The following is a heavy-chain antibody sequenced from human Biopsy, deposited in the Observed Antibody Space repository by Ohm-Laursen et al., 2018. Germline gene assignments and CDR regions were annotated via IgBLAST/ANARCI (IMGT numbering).Heavy chain of an antibody. Sequence: ASVKVSCKASGYNFNAYYMQWVRQAPGQALEWMGWINPNNGGTNYAHKFQGRVTMTRDTSISTAYMHLSGLTSDDTAVYYCARLAYSEYRRDPLDVWGQGTMVTVSS. V-gene: IGHV1-2*02. J-gene: IGHJ3*01. CDR1: GYNFNAYY. D-gene: IGHD5-18*01. CDR3: ARLAYSEYRRDPLDV. CDR2: INPNNGGT.